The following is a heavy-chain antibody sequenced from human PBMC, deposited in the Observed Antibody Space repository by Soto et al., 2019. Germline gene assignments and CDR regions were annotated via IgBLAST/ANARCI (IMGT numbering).Heavy chain of an antibody. V-gene: IGHV3-64*01. CDR2: ISSNGRST. D-gene: IGHD1-7*01. Sequence: GGSLRLSCAASGFTFSSYAMHWVRQAPGKGLEYVSAISSNGRSTYYANSVKGRFTISRDNSKNTLYLQMGSLRAEDMAVYYCARDRAEPGTIFGAFDIWGQGTMVTVSS. CDR1: GFTFSSYA. CDR3: ARDRAEPGTIFGAFDI. J-gene: IGHJ3*02.